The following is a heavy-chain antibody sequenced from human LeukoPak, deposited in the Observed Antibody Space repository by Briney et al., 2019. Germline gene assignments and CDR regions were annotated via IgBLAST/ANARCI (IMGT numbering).Heavy chain of an antibody. CDR1: GGSFSGYY. D-gene: IGHD3-10*01. CDR2: INHSGST. V-gene: IGHV4-34*01. Sequence: PSETLSLTCAVYGGSFSGYYWSWIRQPPGKGLEWIGEINHSGSTNCNPSLKSRVTISVDTSKNQFSLKLSSVTAADTAVYYCARRTMVRGVKDWGQGTLVTVSS. CDR3: ARRTMVRGVKD. J-gene: IGHJ4*02.